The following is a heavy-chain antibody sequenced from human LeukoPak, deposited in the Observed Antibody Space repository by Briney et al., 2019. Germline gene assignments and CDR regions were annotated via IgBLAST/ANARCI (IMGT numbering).Heavy chain of an antibody. V-gene: IGHV1-24*01. D-gene: IGHD2-2*02. CDR3: ATDRVTCSSTSCYTGYYYGMDV. CDR2: FDPEDGET. CDR1: GYTLTELS. J-gene: IGHJ6*02. Sequence: GASVTVSCKVSGYTLTELSMHWVRQAPGKGLEWMGGFDPEDGETIYAQKFQGRVTMTEDTSTDTAYMELSSLRSEDTAVYYCATDRVTCSSTSCYTGYYYGMDVWGQGTTVTVSS.